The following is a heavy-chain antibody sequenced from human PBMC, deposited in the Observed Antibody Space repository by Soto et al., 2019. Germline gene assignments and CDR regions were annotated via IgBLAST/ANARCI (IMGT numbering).Heavy chain of an antibody. CDR3: ARVPYEPPGVEPNCISTSCYVGYYYGMDV. CDR2: INPSGGST. V-gene: IGHV1-46*01. J-gene: IGHJ6*02. Sequence: ASVKVSCKASGYTFTSYYMHWVRQAPGQGLEWMGIINPSGGSTSYAQKFQGRVTMTRDTSTSTVYMELSSLRSEDTAVYYCARVPYEPPGVEPNCISTSCYVGYYYGMDVWGQGTKVTVSS. D-gene: IGHD2-2*01. CDR1: GYTFTSYY.